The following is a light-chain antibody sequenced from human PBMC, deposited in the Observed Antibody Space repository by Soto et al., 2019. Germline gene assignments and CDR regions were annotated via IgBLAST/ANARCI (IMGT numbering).Light chain of an antibody. Sequence: QSALTQPASVSGSPGQSITISCTGTSSDVGGYNYVSWYQQHPGKAPKLMIYDVSNRPSGVSNRFSGSRSGSTASLTISGLQAEDEAHYYCSSYTGSTTLVVFGGGTQLTVL. CDR2: DVS. CDR3: SSYTGSTTLVV. J-gene: IGLJ2*01. V-gene: IGLV2-14*03. CDR1: SSDVGGYNY.